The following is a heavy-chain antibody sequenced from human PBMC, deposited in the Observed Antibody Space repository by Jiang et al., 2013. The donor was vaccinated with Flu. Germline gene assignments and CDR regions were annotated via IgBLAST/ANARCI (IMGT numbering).Heavy chain of an antibody. CDR3: ATFMVRGANAHDY. V-gene: IGHV4-39*01. Sequence: LLKPSETLSLTCTVSGGATSNNNYYWGWIRQPPGKGLEWIASIYYSGSTYYNPSLKSRLTISVDTSKNQFSLKLTSVTAADTAVYYCATFMVRGANAHDYWGQGTLVTVSS. D-gene: IGHD3-10*01. CDR2: IYYSGST. CDR1: GGATSNNNYY. J-gene: IGHJ4*02.